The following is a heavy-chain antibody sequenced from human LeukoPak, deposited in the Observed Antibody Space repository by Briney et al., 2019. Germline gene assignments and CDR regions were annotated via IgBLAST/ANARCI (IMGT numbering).Heavy chain of an antibody. V-gene: IGHV1-24*01. CDR2: FDPEDGET. Sequence: ASVKVSCKVSGYTLTELSMHWVRQAPGKGLEWMGGFDPEDGETIYAQKFQGRVTMTEDTSTDTAYMELSSLRSEDTAVYYRATPHDFWSGYFDYWGQGTLVTVSS. CDR1: GYTLTELS. J-gene: IGHJ4*02. D-gene: IGHD3-3*01. CDR3: ATPHDFWSGYFDY.